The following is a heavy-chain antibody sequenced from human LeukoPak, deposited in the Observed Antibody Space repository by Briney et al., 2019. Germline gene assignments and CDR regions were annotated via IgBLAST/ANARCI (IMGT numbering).Heavy chain of an antibody. D-gene: IGHD6-6*01. V-gene: IGHV3-53*01. CDR3: AKEEQQFDYFDY. CDR1: GFTVSSSN. CDR2: IYSGGST. J-gene: IGHJ4*02. Sequence: GGSLRLSCSASGFTVSSSNMNWVRQAPGKGLEWISVIYSGGSTHYADSVKGRFTISRDNSKNTLFLQMNGLRAEDTAVYYCAKEEQQFDYFDYWGQGTLVTVSS.